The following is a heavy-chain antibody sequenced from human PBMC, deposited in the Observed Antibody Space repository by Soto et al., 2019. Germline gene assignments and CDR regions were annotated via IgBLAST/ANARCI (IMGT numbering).Heavy chain of an antibody. V-gene: IGHV1-46*01. CDR2: INPSGGST. CDR1: GYTFTSYY. CDR3: ARDGESSDGYNFDAFDI. D-gene: IGHD5-12*01. Sequence: ASVKVSCKASGYTFTSYYMHWVRQAPGQGLEWMGIINPSGGSTSYAQKFQGRVTMTRDTSTSTVYMELSSLRSEDTAVYYCARDGESSDGYNFDAFDIWGQGTMVTVSS. J-gene: IGHJ3*02.